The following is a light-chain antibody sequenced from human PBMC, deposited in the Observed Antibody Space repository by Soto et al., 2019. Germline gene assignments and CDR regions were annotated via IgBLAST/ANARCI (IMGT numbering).Light chain of an antibody. J-gene: IGKJ3*01. V-gene: IGKV3-15*01. Sequence: ERVMTQSPAILSVSPGERATLSCRASQSVSIHLAWYQQKPGQAPRLLIYGASTRATGVPARFSASGSGTEFPLTISSLQSEDFAFYYCQQYDSWPLTFGPGTKVDI. CDR3: QQYDSWPLT. CDR1: QSVSIH. CDR2: GAS.